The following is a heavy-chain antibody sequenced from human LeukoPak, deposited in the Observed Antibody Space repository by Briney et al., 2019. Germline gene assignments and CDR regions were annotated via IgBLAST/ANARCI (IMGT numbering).Heavy chain of an antibody. CDR3: ARVRCSGGSCPYYYYYYYMDV. CDR1: GGSISSSSYY. Sequence: PSETLSLTCTVSGGSISSSSYYWAWIRQPPGKGLEWIGSIHYSGSTYYNPSLQSRVTISIDTSKNQFSLKLRFVTAADTAVYYCARVRCSGGSCPYYYYYYYMDVWGQGTTVTVSS. D-gene: IGHD2-15*01. V-gene: IGHV4-39*07. CDR2: IHYSGST. J-gene: IGHJ6*03.